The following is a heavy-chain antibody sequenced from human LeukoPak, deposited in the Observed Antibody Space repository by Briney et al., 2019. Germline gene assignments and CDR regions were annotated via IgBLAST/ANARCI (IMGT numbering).Heavy chain of an antibody. CDR3: VRIYCSTPTCQPDY. D-gene: IGHD2-2*01. CDR2: INPNSGGT. Sequence: ASVKVSCKASGYTFTGYYMHWVRQAPGQGLEWMGRINPNSGGTNYAQKFQGRVTMTRDTSISTAYMELSRLRSDDTAVYYCVRIYCSTPTCQPDYWGQGPLVTVSS. J-gene: IGHJ4*02. CDR1: GYTFTGYY. V-gene: IGHV1-2*06.